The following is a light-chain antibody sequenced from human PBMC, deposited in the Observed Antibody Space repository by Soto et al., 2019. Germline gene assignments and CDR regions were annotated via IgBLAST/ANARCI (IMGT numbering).Light chain of an antibody. CDR1: QSISSN. V-gene: IGKV3-15*01. J-gene: IGKJ1*01. Sequence: EIVMTQSPATLSVSPGERATLSCRASQSISSNLAWYQQKPGQAPRLLIYGASTRATGIPARFSGSGSGTEFTLTISSLQSEDFAVYYCQHYNNVPPWTFGQGTKVEIK. CDR3: QHYNNVPPWT. CDR2: GAS.